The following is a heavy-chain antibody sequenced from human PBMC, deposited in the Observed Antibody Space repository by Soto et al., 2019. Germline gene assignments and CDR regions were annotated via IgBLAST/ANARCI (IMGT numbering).Heavy chain of an antibody. J-gene: IGHJ4*02. CDR1: GDSVTSHY. D-gene: IGHD2-2*01. Sequence: PSETLSLTCSFSGDSVTSHYLTWIRQSPEKGLEWIGYMHYTGFSHYNPSLKSRLTISVDRSKNQFTLQLTSVTVEDTAVYYCASWQMYHCSSTSCYGNSGPLDYWGQGTLVTVSS. V-gene: IGHV4-59*02. CDR3: ASWQMYHCSSTSCYGNSGPLDY. CDR2: MHYTGFS.